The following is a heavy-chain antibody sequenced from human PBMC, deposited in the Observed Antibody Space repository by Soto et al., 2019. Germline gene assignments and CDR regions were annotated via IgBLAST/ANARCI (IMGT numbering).Heavy chain of an antibody. CDR2: IYYSGST. CDR3: ARGPIAYYYDSSGYNYYHYGMDV. V-gene: IGHV4-61*01. CDR1: GGSVSIGSYY. D-gene: IGHD3-22*01. Sequence: SETLSLTCTVSGGSVSIGSYYWSWVRQPPGKGLEWIGYIYYSGSTNYTPSLKSRVTISVDTSKNQFSLKLSSVTAADTAVYYCARGPIAYYYDSSGYNYYHYGMDVWGQGTTVTVSS. J-gene: IGHJ6*02.